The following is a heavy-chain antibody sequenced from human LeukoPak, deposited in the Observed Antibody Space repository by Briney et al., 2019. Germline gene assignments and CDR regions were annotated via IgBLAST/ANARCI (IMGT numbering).Heavy chain of an antibody. CDR2: IKSKHDGATT. D-gene: IGHD3-16*02. J-gene: IGHJ3*02. V-gene: IGHV3-15*01. CDR1: GFPFANTW. Sequence: NSGGSLRLSCSASGFPFANTWMTWVRQAPGKGLEWVGRIKSKHDGATTDYAAPVKGRFTISRDDSKNTLYLQMTSLNAEDSAVYFCATVIFVYSAFDIWGQGTVVTVSS. CDR3: ATVIFVYSAFDI.